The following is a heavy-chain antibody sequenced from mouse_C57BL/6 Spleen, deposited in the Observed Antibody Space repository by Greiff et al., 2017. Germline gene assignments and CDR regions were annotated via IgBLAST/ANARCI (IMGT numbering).Heavy chain of an antibody. CDR1: GYAFSSSW. D-gene: IGHD1-1*01. CDR3: ARSSVGYYGPFTY. J-gene: IGHJ3*01. CDR2: IYPGDGDT. V-gene: IGHV1-82*01. Sequence: QVQLQQSGPELVKPGASVKISCKASGYAFSSSWMNWVKQRPGKGLEWIGRIYPGDGDTNYNGKFKGKATLTADKSSSTAYMQLSSLTSEDSAVYFCARSSVGYYGPFTYWGQGTLVTVSA.